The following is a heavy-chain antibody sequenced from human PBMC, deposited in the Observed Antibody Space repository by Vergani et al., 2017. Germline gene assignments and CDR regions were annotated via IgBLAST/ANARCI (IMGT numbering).Heavy chain of an antibody. J-gene: IGHJ6*03. CDR2: IYYSGST. CDR3: ARAVVLVVPEGYHYYYYMDV. V-gene: IGHV4-59*01. D-gene: IGHD3-22*01. Sequence: QVQLQESGPGLVKPSETLSLTCTVSGGSISSYYWSWIRQPPGKGLEWIGYIYYSGSTNYNPSLKSRVTISVDTSKNQFSLKLSSVTAADTAVYYCARAVVLVVPEGYHYYYYMDVWGKGTTVTVSS. CDR1: GGSISSYY.